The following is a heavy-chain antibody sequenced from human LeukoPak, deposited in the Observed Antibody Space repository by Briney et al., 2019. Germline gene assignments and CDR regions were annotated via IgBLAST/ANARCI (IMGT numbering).Heavy chain of an antibody. Sequence: GASVKVSCKASGYTFTSYGISWVRQAPGQGLEWMGWISAYNGNTNYAQKLQGRVTMTTDTSTSTAYMHLRNLRSDDTAVYYCARDPGHCGGDCPFDYWGQGTLVTVSS. CDR2: ISAYNGNT. D-gene: IGHD2-21*02. CDR1: GYTFTSYG. CDR3: ARDPGHCGGDCPFDY. V-gene: IGHV1-18*01. J-gene: IGHJ4*02.